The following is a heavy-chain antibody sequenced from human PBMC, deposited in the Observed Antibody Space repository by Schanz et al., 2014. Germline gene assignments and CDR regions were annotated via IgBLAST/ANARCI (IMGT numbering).Heavy chain of an antibody. D-gene: IGHD6-6*01. CDR3: ARDQSPYTNSSDVRYFDY. Sequence: QVQLVQSGAEVKKPGASVKVSCKASGYTFSDYYIHWVRQAPGQGLEWMGWINPNTGGTNFAQKFQGWVTMTADTSTSTAYMDLRSLRSDDTAVYYCARDQSPYTNSSDVRYFDYWGQGSLVTVSS. CDR2: INPNTGGT. J-gene: IGHJ4*02. CDR1: GYTFSDYY. V-gene: IGHV1-2*04.